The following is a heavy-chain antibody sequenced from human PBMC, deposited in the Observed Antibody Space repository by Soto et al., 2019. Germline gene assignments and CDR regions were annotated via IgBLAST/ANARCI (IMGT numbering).Heavy chain of an antibody. J-gene: IGHJ5*02. V-gene: IGHV4-39*01. CDR1: GCSISSSSYY. CDR2: IYYSGST. Sequence: SETLSLTCTVSGCSISSSSYYWGWIRQPPGKGLEWIGSIYYSGSTYYNPSLKSRVTISVDTSKNQFSLKLSSVTAADTAVYYCARHVRELVADIVVVVAATLNWFDPWGQGTLVT. D-gene: IGHD2-15*01. CDR3: ARHVRELVADIVVVVAATLNWFDP.